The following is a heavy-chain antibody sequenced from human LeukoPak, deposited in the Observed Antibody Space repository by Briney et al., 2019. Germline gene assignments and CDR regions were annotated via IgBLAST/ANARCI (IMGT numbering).Heavy chain of an antibody. Sequence: PSETLSLTCAVYGGSFSGYYWSWIRQPPGKGLEWIGEINHSGSTKSNPSLKSRVTISVDTSKNQFSLKLSSVTAADTAVYYCARGFISVVVAASGWFDPWGQGTLVTVSS. CDR3: ARGFISVVVAASGWFDP. CDR2: INHSGST. D-gene: IGHD2-15*01. V-gene: IGHV4-34*01. J-gene: IGHJ5*02. CDR1: GGSFSGYY.